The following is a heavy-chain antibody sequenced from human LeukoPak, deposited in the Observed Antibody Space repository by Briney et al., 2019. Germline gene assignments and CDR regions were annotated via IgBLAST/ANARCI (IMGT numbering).Heavy chain of an antibody. CDR3: AKDGGNSSSWYYFDY. Sequence: GGSLRLSCAASGFTFSSYGMHWVRQATGKGLEWVAVIWYDGSNKYYADSVKGRFTISRDNSKNTLYLQMNSLRAEDTAVYYCAKDGGNSSSWYYFDYWGQGTLVTVSS. J-gene: IGHJ4*02. CDR1: GFTFSSYG. CDR2: IWYDGSNK. D-gene: IGHD6-13*01. V-gene: IGHV3-33*06.